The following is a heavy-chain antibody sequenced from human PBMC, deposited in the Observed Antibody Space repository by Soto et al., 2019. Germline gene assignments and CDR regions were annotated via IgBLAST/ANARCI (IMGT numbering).Heavy chain of an antibody. V-gene: IGHV4-31*03. CDR1: GGSISSGGYY. CDR3: ARVANGLFDY. CDR2: IYYSGST. Sequence: SETLSLTCTVSGGSISSGGYYWSWIRQHPGKGLEWIGYIYYSGSTYYNPSLKSRATISVDTSKNQFSLKLSSVTAADTAVYYCARVANGLFDYWGQGTLVTVSS. J-gene: IGHJ4*02. D-gene: IGHD2-8*01.